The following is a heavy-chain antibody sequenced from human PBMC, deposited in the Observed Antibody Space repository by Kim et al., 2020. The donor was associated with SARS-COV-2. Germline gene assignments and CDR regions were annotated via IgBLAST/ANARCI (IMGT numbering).Heavy chain of an antibody. CDR1: GGSVSSGSYY. CDR3: ARDIRERGSYYQDY. J-gene: IGHJ4*02. CDR2: IYYSGST. D-gene: IGHD1-26*01. Sequence: SETLSLTCTVSGGSVSSGSYYWSWIRQPPGKGLEWIGYIYYSGSTNYNPSLKSRVTISVDTSKNQFSLKLSSVTAADTAVYYCARDIRERGSYYQDYWGQGTLVTVSS. V-gene: IGHV4-61*01.